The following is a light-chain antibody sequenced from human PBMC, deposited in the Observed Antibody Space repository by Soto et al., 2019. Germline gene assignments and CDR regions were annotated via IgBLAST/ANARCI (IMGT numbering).Light chain of an antibody. CDR3: QQSYSTPLT. CDR1: QSINSF. J-gene: IGKJ4*01. CDR2: GAS. V-gene: IGKV3-20*01. Sequence: EIVLTQSPGTLSLSPEEGATLSCRASQSINSFLAWYQQRRGQAPRLLIHGASNRATGIPDRFSGSGSGTDFTLTISRLEPEDFATYYCQQSYSTPLTFGGGTKVDIK.